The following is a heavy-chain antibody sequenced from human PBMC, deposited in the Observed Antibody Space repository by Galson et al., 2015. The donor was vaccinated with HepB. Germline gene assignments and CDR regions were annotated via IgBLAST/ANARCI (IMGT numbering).Heavy chain of an antibody. V-gene: IGHV4-59*01. Sequence: LSLTCTVSGGSISSYYWSWIRQPPGKGLEWIGYIYYSGSTNYNPSLKSRVTISVDTSKNQFSLKLSSVTAADTAVYYCARGGPYDAFDIWGQGTMVTVSS. J-gene: IGHJ3*02. CDR2: IYYSGST. D-gene: IGHD5-12*01. CDR1: GGSISSYY. CDR3: ARGGPYDAFDI.